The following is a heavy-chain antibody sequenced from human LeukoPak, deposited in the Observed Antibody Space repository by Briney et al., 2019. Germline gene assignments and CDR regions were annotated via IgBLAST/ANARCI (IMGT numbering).Heavy chain of an antibody. V-gene: IGHV1-69*04. CDR1: GGTFSSYA. CDR2: IIPILGIA. CDR3: ARDTERVVVVAATRGTGYYYYGMDV. J-gene: IGHJ6*02. D-gene: IGHD2-15*01. Sequence: SVKVSCKASGGTFSSYAISWVRQAPGQGLEWMGRIIPILGIANYAQKFQGRVTITADKSTSTAYMELSSLRSEDTAVYYCARDTERVVVVAATRGTGYYYYGMDVWGQGTLVTVSS.